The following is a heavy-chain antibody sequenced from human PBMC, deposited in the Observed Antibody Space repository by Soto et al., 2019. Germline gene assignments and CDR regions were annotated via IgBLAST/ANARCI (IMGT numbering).Heavy chain of an antibody. D-gene: IGHD3-22*01. Sequence: QITLKESGPTLVKPTQTLTLTCTFSGFSLTSRGVGVGWIRQPPGKALEWLALIYWDDVERYSPSLMNRVTISKHTSKNQVVLIMSNVDPVDTATYYCAHRLRRSDYWIVDYWGQGTLVTVSS. CDR2: IYWDDVE. V-gene: IGHV2-5*02. J-gene: IGHJ4*02. CDR1: GFSLTSRGVG. CDR3: AHRLRRSDYWIVDY.